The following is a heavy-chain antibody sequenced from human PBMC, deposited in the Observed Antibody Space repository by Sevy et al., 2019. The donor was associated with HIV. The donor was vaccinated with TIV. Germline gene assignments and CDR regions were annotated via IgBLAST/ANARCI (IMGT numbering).Heavy chain of an antibody. Sequence: ASVKVSCKASGYTFTGYYMHWVRQAPGQGLEWMGWINPNSGGTHYAQKFQGRVTMTRDTSISTAYMELSRLRSDDTAVYYCAIEDMVCGASDAFDIWGQGTMVTVSS. D-gene: IGHD3-16*01. V-gene: IGHV1-2*02. CDR3: AIEDMVCGASDAFDI. CDR2: INPNSGGT. J-gene: IGHJ3*02. CDR1: GYTFTGYY.